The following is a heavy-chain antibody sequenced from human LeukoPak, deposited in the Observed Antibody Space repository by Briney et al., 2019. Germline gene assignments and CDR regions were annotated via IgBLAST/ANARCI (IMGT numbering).Heavy chain of an antibody. J-gene: IGHJ4*02. CDR3: VKAAAPWRWPPD. CDR1: GFTFSRYV. V-gene: IGHV3-64D*06. D-gene: IGHD4-23*01. Sequence: PGGSLRLSCSGSGFTFSRYVMHWVRQAPGKGLEYVSAISSNGGSTYYADSVKGRFTISRDNSKNTLYLQMSSLRAEDTAVYYCVKAAAPWRWPPDWGQGTLVTVSS. CDR2: ISSNGGST.